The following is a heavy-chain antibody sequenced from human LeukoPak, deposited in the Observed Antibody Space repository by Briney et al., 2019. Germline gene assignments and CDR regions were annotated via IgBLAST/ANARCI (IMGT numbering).Heavy chain of an antibody. CDR1: GFTFSSYA. J-gene: IGHJ5*02. Sequence: GGSLRLSCAASGFTFSSYAMSWVRQAPGKGLEWVSAISGSGGSTYYADSVKGRFTISRDNSKNTLYLQMSSLRAEDTAVYYCAKDIGIVVVPAAFDPWGQGILATVSS. CDR2: ISGSGGST. V-gene: IGHV3-23*01. D-gene: IGHD2-2*01. CDR3: AKDIGIVVVPAAFDP.